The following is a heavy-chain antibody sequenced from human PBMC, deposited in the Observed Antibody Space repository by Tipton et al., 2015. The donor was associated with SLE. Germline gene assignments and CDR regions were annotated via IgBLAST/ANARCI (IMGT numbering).Heavy chain of an antibody. V-gene: IGHV3-48*01. CDR1: GFIFSSYS. CDR3: ARDRDSYCSGGSCPYYFDY. D-gene: IGHD2-15*01. CDR2: ISSSSSTI. Sequence: SLRLSCVASGFIFSSYSMNWVRQAPGKGLEWVSYISSSSSTIYYADSVKGRFTISRDNAKNSLYLQMNSLRAEDTAVYYCARDRDSYCSGGSCPYYFDYWGQGTLVTVSS. J-gene: IGHJ4*02.